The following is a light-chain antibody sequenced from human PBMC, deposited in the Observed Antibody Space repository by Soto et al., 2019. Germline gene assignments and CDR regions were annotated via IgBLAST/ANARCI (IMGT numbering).Light chain of an antibody. CDR2: KAS. Sequence: DIQMTQSPSTLHGSVGDRVTITCRASQTISSWLAWYQQKPGKAPKLLIYKASTLKSGVPSRFSGSGSGTEFTLTISSLQPDDFATYYCQHYNSYSEAFGQGTKVDIK. V-gene: IGKV1-5*03. CDR3: QHYNSYSEA. CDR1: QTISSW. J-gene: IGKJ1*01.